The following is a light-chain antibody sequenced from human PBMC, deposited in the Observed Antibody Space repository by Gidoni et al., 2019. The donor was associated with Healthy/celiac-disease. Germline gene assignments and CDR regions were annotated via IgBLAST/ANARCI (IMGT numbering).Light chain of an antibody. J-gene: IGKJ1*01. CDR2: AAS. CDR1: QGISNS. CDR3: QQYYSTPRT. Sequence: DIQMTQSPSSLSASVGDRVTITCRASQGISNSLAWYQQKPGKAPKLLLYAASRLESGVQSRFSGRGAGTDYTLTISSLQPEDFATYYCQQYYSTPRTFGQGTKVEIK. V-gene: IGKV1-NL1*01.